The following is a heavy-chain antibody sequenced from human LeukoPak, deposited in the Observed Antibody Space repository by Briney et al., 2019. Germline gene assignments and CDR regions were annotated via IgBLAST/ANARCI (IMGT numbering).Heavy chain of an antibody. CDR2: MNPNSGNT. J-gene: IGHJ4*02. D-gene: IGHD7-27*01. Sequence: GASVKVSCKASGYTFTSYDINWVRQATGQGLEWMGWMNPNSGNTGYAQKFQGRVTMTRNTSISTAYMELSSLRSEDTAVYYCARGLDPNWEDYFDYWGQGTLVTVSS. CDR3: ARGLDPNWEDYFDY. CDR1: GYTFTSYD. V-gene: IGHV1-8*01.